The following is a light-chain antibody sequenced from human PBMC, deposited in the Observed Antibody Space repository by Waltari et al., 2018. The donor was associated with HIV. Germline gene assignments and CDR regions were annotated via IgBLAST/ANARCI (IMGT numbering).Light chain of an antibody. CDR3: SSYTSSNTLPYV. V-gene: IGLV2-14*03. CDR1: SSDVGGYNY. J-gene: IGLJ1*01. Sequence: QSALTPPASVSGSPGQSITIPCTGTSSDVGGYNYVSWYQQHPGKAPKLMIYDVSNRPSGVSNRFSGSKSGNTASLTISGLQAEDEADYYCSSYTSSNTLPYVFGTGTKVTVL. CDR2: DVS.